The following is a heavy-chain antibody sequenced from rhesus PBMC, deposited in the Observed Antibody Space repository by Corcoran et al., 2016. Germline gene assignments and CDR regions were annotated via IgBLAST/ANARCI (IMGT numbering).Heavy chain of an antibody. D-gene: IGHD6-31*01. CDR3: ARYMGAGGYFDY. J-gene: IGHJ4*01. CDR2: INGTSGST. Sequence: QVQLQESGPGLVKPSETLSLTCPVSGGSFSSYWWSWIRQPPGTGLEWIGEINGTSGSTTYNPSLKSRVTISKDASKNQFSLKLSSVTAADTAVYYCARYMGAGGYFDYWGQGVLVTVSS. V-gene: IGHV4-80*01. CDR1: GGSFSSYW.